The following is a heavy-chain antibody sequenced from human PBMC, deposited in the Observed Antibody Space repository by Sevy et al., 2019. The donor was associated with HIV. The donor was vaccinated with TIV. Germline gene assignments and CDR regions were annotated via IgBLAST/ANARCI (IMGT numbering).Heavy chain of an antibody. CDR2: ISSSGSTI. CDR1: GFTFSDYY. CDR3: ASGPFSYGSGSYSRCY. J-gene: IGHJ4*02. Sequence: GGSLRLSCAASGFTFSDYYMSWIRQAPGKGLEWVSYISSSGSTIHYADSVKGRFTISRDNAKNSLYLQMNSLRAEDTTVYYCASGPFSYGSGSYSRCYWGQGTLVTVSS. V-gene: IGHV3-11*01. D-gene: IGHD3-10*01.